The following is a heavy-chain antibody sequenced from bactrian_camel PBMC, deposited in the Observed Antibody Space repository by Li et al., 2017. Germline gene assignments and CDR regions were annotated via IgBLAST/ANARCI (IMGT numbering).Heavy chain of an antibody. V-gene: IGHV3S1*01. CDR1: SDWFYNNC. J-gene: IGHJ4*01. CDR2: IYTGSGTT. CDR3: VAEGGGPIAPVIYY. D-gene: IGHD4*01. Sequence: HVQLVESGGGSVQAGGSLTLSCVVVSDWFYNNCLGWVRQAPGDELEGVAAIYTGSGTTYYGDSVKDRFTISRDNAKNTLYLQMNSLKTEDTAVYYCVAEGGGPIAPVIYYWGQGTQVTVS.